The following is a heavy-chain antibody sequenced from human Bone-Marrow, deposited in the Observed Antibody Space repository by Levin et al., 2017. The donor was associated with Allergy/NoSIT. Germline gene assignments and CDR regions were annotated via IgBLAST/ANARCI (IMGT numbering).Heavy chain of an antibody. CDR2: LWYDGTNK. V-gene: IGHV3-33*01. CDR1: GFTFNLYG. CDR3: ARDRTRAGSDLKGFDS. D-gene: IGHD2-21*02. J-gene: IGHJ4*02. Sequence: GESLKISCAASGFTFNLYGMQWVRQAPGKGLEWVADLWYDGTNKEYGDSVKGRFTISRDNSKNTVFLQMNNLRVEDTAVYYCARDRTRAGSDLKGFDSWGQGTLVIVSS.